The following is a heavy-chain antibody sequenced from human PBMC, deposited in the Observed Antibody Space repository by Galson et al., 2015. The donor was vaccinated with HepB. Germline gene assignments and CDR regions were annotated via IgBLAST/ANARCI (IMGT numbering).Heavy chain of an antibody. V-gene: IGHV3-21*01. Sequence: LRLSYAASGFTFSSYSMNWVRQAPGKGLEWVSSISSSSSYIYYADSVKGRFTISRDNAKNSLYLQMNSLRAEDTAVYYCARDSSTSDTYYYYYYMDVWGKGTTVTVSS. CDR1: GFTFSSYS. D-gene: IGHD2-2*01. CDR2: ISSSSSYI. CDR3: ARDSSTSDTYYYYYYMDV. J-gene: IGHJ6*03.